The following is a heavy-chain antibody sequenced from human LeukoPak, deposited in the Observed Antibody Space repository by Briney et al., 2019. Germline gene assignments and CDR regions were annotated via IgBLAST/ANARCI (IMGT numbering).Heavy chain of an antibody. Sequence: ASVKVSCKASGYTFTSYGISWVRQAPGQGLDWMGWISAYNGNTNYAQKLQDRLTMTTDTSTSTAYIELRSMRSDDTAVYYCAREVTIFGVEYLGSDYWGQGTLVTVSS. CDR1: GYTFTSYG. CDR3: AREVTIFGVEYLGSDY. CDR2: ISAYNGNT. D-gene: IGHD3-3*01. V-gene: IGHV1-18*01. J-gene: IGHJ4*02.